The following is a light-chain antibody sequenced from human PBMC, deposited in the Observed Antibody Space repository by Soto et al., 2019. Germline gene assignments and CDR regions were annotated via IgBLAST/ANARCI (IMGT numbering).Light chain of an antibody. CDR3: QQSYSTPLT. J-gene: IGKJ4*01. V-gene: IGKV1-39*01. CDR1: QXXXXX. CDR2: AAS. Sequence: SXLSAXXGDRVTXXCRAXQXXXXXLNWYQQKPGKAPKLLIYAASSLQSGVPSRFSXSGSXXXFTLTISSLQPEDFATYYCQQSYSTPLTFGGGTKVEIK.